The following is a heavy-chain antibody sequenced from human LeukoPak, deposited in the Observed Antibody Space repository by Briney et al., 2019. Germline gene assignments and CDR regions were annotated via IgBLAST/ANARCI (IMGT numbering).Heavy chain of an antibody. J-gene: IGHJ4*02. CDR3: AEDVYSSSSGHFDY. D-gene: IGHD6-6*01. CDR1: GFTFSSYG. V-gene: IGHV3-30*02. CDR2: IRYDGSNK. Sequence: PGGSLRLSCAASGFTFSSYGMHWVRQAPGKGLEWVAFIRYDGSNKYYAGSVKGRFTISRDNSKNTLHLQMNSLRAEDTAVYYCAEDVYSSSSGHFDYWGQGTLVTVSS.